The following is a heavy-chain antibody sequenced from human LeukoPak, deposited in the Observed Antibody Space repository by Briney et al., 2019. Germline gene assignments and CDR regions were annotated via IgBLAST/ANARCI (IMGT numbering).Heavy chain of an antibody. Sequence: GESLKISCKGSGYSFTSYWIGWVRQMPGKGLEWMGIIYPGDSDARYSPSFQGQVTISADKSISTAYLQRSSLKASDTAMYYCARRGHIAVAGGDYWGQGTLVTVSS. CDR1: GYSFTSYW. J-gene: IGHJ4*02. V-gene: IGHV5-51*01. D-gene: IGHD6-19*01. CDR3: ARRGHIAVAGGDY. CDR2: IYPGDSDA.